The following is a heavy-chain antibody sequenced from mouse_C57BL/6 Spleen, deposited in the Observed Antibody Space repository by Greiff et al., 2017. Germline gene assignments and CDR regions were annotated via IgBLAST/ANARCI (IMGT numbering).Heavy chain of an antibody. D-gene: IGHD1-1*01. CDR2: IDPATGGT. CDR3: LYGSSYRYFDV. CDR1: GYTFTDYE. J-gene: IGHJ1*03. Sequence: QVQLQQSGAELVRPGASVTLSCKASGYTFTDYEMHWVKQTPVHGLEWIGAIDPATGGTAYNQKFKGKARLTADKSSSTAYMELRSLTSEDSAVYYCLYGSSYRYFDVWGTGTTVTVSS. V-gene: IGHV1-15*01.